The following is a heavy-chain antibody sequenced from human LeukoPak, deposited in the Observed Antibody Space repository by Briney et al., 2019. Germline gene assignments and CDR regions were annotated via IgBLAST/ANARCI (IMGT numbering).Heavy chain of an antibody. D-gene: IGHD2-21*01. V-gene: IGHV3-20*04. J-gene: IGHJ4*02. CDR1: GLNFGDYG. CDR2: INWNGITT. Sequence: GGSLRLSCGAPGLNFGDYGMSWVRQAPGKGLEWVSAINWNGITTGYADSVRGRFAISRDNAKNSLYLQMNSLRAEDTALYFCAGDRGRGHYSLDYWGQGTLVTVSS. CDR3: AGDRGRGHYSLDY.